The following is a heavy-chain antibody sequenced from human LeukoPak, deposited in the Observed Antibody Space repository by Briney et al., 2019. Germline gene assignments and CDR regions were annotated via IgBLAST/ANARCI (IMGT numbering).Heavy chain of an antibody. D-gene: IGHD4-17*01. CDR3: AREMYGDYARDMDV. CDR1: GFSVSSNY. Sequence: PGGSLRLSCAASGFSVSSNYMSWVRQAPGKGLEWVSVIYSSGSTYYAASVKGRFTISRDNSKNMLYLQMNSLRGEDTAFYYCAREMYGDYARDMDVWGQGTTVTVSS. V-gene: IGHV3-66*01. CDR2: IYSSGST. J-gene: IGHJ6*02.